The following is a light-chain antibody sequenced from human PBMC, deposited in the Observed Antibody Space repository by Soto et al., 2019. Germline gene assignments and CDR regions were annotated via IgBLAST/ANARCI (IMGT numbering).Light chain of an antibody. CDR2: DAS. V-gene: IGKV3-11*01. CDR3: QLRNNWPLVT. J-gene: IGKJ4*01. CDR1: QSVSSF. Sequence: EIVLTQSPATLSLSPGERATLSCRASQSVSSFLAWYQQKPGQAPRLLIYDASHRATGIPARFSGSGSGTDFTLTISSLEPEDFAVYYCQLRNNWPLVTFGGGTKVDIK.